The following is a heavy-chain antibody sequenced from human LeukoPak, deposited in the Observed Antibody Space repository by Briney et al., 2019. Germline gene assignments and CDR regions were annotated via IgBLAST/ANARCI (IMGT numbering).Heavy chain of an antibody. CDR2: INPNSGGT. V-gene: IGHV1-2*02. CDR3: ARDREPLSGWTPDFDY. Sequence: ASVKVSCKASGYTFTGYYMYWVRQAPGQGLEWMGWINPNSGGTNYAQKFQGRVTMTRDTSISTAYMELSRLRSDDTAVYYCARDREPLSGWTPDFDYWGQGTLVTVSS. CDR1: GYTFTGYY. J-gene: IGHJ4*02. D-gene: IGHD6-19*01.